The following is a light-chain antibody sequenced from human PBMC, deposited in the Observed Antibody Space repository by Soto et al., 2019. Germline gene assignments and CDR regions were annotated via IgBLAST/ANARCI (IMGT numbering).Light chain of an antibody. CDR2: RNN. Sequence: QSVLTQPTSASGTPGQSVTIACSGSSSNIGSNYVYWYQQLPGTAPKLLIYRNNQRPSGVPDRFSGSKSGTSASLAISGLRSEDESDYYCAAWDDSLSGVVFGGGTKVTVL. CDR3: AAWDDSLSGVV. V-gene: IGLV1-47*01. CDR1: SSNIGSNY. J-gene: IGLJ2*01.